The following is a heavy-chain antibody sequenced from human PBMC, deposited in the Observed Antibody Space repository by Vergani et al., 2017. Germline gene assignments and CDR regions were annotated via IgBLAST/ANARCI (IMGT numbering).Heavy chain of an antibody. CDR1: GFTFSSYA. CDR3: AREAYYDFWSGYYRVVDYYYYMDV. Sequence: QVQLVESGGGVVQPGRSLRLSCAASGFTFSSYAMHWVRQAPGKGLEWVAVISYDGSNKYYADSVKGRFTISRDNSKNTLYLQMNSLRAEDTAVYYCAREAYYDFWSGYYRVVDYYYYMDVWGKGTTVTVSS. J-gene: IGHJ6*03. D-gene: IGHD3-3*01. V-gene: IGHV3-30-3*01. CDR2: ISYDGSNK.